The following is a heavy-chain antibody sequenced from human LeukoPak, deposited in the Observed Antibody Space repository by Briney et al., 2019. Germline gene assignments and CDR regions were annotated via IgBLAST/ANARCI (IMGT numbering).Heavy chain of an antibody. Sequence: SETLSLTCAVSGYSINSGHYWGWIRQPPGKGLEWIGSGNYSGTTHYNPSLKSRVSISVDTSKNQFALKLSSVTAADTAVYFCARVRGFLDYWGQGTLVTVSS. J-gene: IGHJ4*02. V-gene: IGHV4-38-2*01. CDR1: GYSINSGHY. D-gene: IGHD3-10*01. CDR2: GNYSGTT. CDR3: ARVRGFLDY.